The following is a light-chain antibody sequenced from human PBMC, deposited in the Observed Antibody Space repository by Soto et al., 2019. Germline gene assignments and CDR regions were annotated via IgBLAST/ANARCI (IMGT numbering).Light chain of an antibody. CDR2: WAS. CDR1: QSVLYSSNNKNY. J-gene: IGKJ2*01. Sequence: DIVMTQSPDSLAVFLGGRATINCKSSQSVLYSSNNKNYLAWYQQKPGQPPKLLIYWASTRESGVPDRFSGSGSGTYFTLTISSLQAEDVAVYYCQQYYSTPYTFGQGTKLEIK. CDR3: QQYYSTPYT. V-gene: IGKV4-1*01.